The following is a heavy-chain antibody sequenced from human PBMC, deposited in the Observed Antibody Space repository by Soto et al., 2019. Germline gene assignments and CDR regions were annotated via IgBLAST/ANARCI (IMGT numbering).Heavy chain of an antibody. CDR3: AHRLNNPTYGVDNDYYYYGMDV. CDR1: GFSLSTSGVG. D-gene: IGHD4-17*01. V-gene: IGHV2-5*02. Sequence: QITLKESGPTLVKPTQPLTLTCTFSGFSLSTSGVGVGWIRQPPGKALEWLALIYWDDDKRYSPSLKSRLTITKDTSKYQVVLTMTNMDTVDTATYYCAHRLNNPTYGVDNDYYYYGMDVWGQGTTVTVSS. CDR2: IYWDDDK. J-gene: IGHJ6*02.